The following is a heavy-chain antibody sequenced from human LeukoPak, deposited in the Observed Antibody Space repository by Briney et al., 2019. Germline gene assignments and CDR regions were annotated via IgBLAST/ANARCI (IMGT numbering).Heavy chain of an antibody. J-gene: IGHJ6*03. CDR1: GGSISTSNYY. D-gene: IGHD2-15*01. CDR3: ARGLAVAATTGYYYYYMDV. V-gene: IGHV4-39*07. CDR2: INHSGST. Sequence: PSQTLSLTCTVSGGSISTSNYYWGWIRQPPGKGLEWIGEINHSGSTNYNPSLKSRVTISVDTSKNQFSLKLSSVTAADTAVYYCARGLAVAATTGYYYYYMDVWGKGTTVTVSS.